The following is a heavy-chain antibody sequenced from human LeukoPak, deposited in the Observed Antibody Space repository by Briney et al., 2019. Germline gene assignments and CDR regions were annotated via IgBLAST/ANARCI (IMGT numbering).Heavy chain of an antibody. V-gene: IGHV4-39*02. D-gene: IGHD6-19*01. CDR2: IYYSGST. CDR1: GGSISRSSSY. CDR3: AREPWLARDFDY. J-gene: IGHJ4*02. Sequence: PSETLSLTCAVSGGSISRSSSYWGWIRQPPGTGLEWIGSIYYSGSTYYNPSLKSRVTISVDTSKNQFSLKLSSVTAADTAVYYCAREPWLARDFDYWGQGTLVTVSS.